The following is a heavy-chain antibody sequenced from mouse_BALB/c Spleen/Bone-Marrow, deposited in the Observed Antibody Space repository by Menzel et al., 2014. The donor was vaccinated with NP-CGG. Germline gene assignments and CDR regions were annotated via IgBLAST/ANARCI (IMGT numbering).Heavy chain of an antibody. CDR3: ARAKRYGEMDY. Sequence: VQRVESGAELARPGASVKLSCKASGYTFTSYWMQWVKQRPGQGLEWIGAIYPGDGDTRFTQKFKGKATLTADKSSSTDYMQLSSLASGDSAVYYCARAKRYGEMDYWGQGTSVTVSS. D-gene: IGHD2-14*01. CDR2: IYPGDGDT. V-gene: IGHV1-87*01. J-gene: IGHJ4*01. CDR1: GYTFTSYW.